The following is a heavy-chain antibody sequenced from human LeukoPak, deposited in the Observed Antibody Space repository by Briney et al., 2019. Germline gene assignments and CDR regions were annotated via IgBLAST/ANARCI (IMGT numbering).Heavy chain of an antibody. CDR3: ARRGWSGYYYYMDV. V-gene: IGHV4-61*02. CDR2: ISSSGST. Sequence: KSSETLSLTCTVSGDSISSGDYYWSWIRQPAGKGLEWIGRISSSGSTNYNPSLKSRVTISVDTSKNQFSLELSSVTAADTAVYFCARRGWSGYYYYMDVWGKGTTVTVSS. CDR1: GDSISSGDYY. D-gene: IGHD3-3*01. J-gene: IGHJ6*03.